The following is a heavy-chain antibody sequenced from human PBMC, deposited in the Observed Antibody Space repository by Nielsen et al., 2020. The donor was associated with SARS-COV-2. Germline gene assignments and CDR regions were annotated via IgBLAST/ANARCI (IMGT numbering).Heavy chain of an antibody. Sequence: GGSLPLSCAASGFTFSSYGMHWVRQAPGKGLEWVAVIWYDGSNKYYADSVKGRFTISRDNSKNTLYLQMNSLRAEDTAVYYCARVSSGKYGSGNYMDVWGKGTTVTVSS. CDR2: IWYDGSNK. V-gene: IGHV3-33*01. D-gene: IGHD3-10*01. CDR1: GFTFSSYG. CDR3: ARVSSGKYGSGNYMDV. J-gene: IGHJ6*03.